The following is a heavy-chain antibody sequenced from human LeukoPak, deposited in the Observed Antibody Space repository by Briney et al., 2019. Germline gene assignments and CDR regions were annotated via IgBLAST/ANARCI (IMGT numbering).Heavy chain of an antibody. V-gene: IGHV4-59*01. Sequence: PSETLSLTCTVSGGSLDSYYWSWIRQPPGKGLEWIGYIYYTGSTEYHPSLKSRATISLDTSKNQSSLKLTSVTAADTAVYYCARVYQSAEYYFDYWGQGNLVSVSP. CDR1: GGSLDSYY. CDR3: ARVYQSAEYYFDY. J-gene: IGHJ4*02. D-gene: IGHD2-2*01. CDR2: IYYTGST.